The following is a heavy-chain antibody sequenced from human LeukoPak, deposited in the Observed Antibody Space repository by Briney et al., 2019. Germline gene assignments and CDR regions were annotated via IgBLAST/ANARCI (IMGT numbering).Heavy chain of an antibody. J-gene: IGHJ6*03. CDR2: INPNSGGT. V-gene: IGHV1-2*02. CDR1: GYTFTGYY. Sequence: GASVKVSCKASGYTFTGYYMHWVRQAPGQGLEWMGWINPNSGGTNYAQKFQGRVTMTRDTSISTAYMELSRLRSDDTAAYYCARGYGSGSYYAYYYYYMDVWGKGTTVTVSS. D-gene: IGHD3-10*01. CDR3: ARGYGSGSYYAYYYYYMDV.